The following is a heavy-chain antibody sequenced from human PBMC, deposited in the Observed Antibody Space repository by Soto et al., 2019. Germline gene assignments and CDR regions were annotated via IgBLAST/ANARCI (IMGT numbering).Heavy chain of an antibody. CDR3: ARFLRFLEWSSHHYGMDV. D-gene: IGHD3-3*01. CDR1: GXSISSGDYY. CDR2: IYYSGST. V-gene: IGHV4-30-4*01. Sequence: LSLTFTVSGXSISSGDYYWSWIRQPPGKGLEWIGYIYYSGSTYYNPSLKSRVTISVDTSKNQFSLKLSSVTAADTAVYYCARFLRFLEWSSHHYGMDVWGQGTTVTVSS. J-gene: IGHJ6*02.